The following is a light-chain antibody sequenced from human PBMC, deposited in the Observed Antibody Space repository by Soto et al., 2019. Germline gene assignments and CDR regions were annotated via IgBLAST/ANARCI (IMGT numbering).Light chain of an antibody. Sequence: EIVLTQSPATLSLSPGERATLSCRASQSVSSYLAWYQQKPGQAPRLLIYDASNRATGIPARVSGSGSGTDFPLTISSLEPEDLAVYYCQQRSNWPITFGQGTRREIK. CDR2: DAS. V-gene: IGKV3-11*01. J-gene: IGKJ5*01. CDR1: QSVSSY. CDR3: QQRSNWPIT.